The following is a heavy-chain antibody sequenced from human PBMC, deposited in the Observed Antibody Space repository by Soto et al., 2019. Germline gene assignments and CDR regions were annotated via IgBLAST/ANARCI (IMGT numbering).Heavy chain of an antibody. CDR1: GGSISSGSYF. Sequence: SETLSLTCTVSGGSISSGSYFWGWIRQPPGKGLEWIGSIYYSGSSYYNPSLKSRVTISVDTSKNQFSLKLSSVTAADTAVYYCARQALNSRIIVVITHFDYWGQGTLVTVSS. V-gene: IGHV4-39*01. CDR3: ARQALNSRIIVVITHFDY. CDR2: IYYSGSS. J-gene: IGHJ4*02. D-gene: IGHD3-22*01.